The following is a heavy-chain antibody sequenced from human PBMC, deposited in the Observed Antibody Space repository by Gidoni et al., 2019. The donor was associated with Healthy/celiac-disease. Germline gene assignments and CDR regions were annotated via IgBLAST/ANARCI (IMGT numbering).Heavy chain of an antibody. CDR2: IIPIFGTA. CDR1: AGTFSSYA. CDR3: ARGRYTVTTSWFDP. J-gene: IGHJ5*02. Sequence: QVQLVQSGAEVKKPGSSVKVSCKASAGTFSSYAISWVRQAPGQGLEWMGGIIPIFGTANYAQKFQGRVTITADESTSTAYMELSSLRSEDTAVYYCARGRYTVTTSWFDPWGQGTLVTVSS. D-gene: IGHD4-17*01. V-gene: IGHV1-69*01.